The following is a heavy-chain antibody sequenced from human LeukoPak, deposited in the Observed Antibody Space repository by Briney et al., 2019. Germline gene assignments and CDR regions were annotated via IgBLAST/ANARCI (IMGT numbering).Heavy chain of an antibody. CDR1: GFTFSTYA. J-gene: IGHJ4*02. V-gene: IGHV3-23*01. CDR2: IKGGGGDP. D-gene: IGHD4-11*01. CDR3: AKGGHDYNPFNG. Sequence: PGGSLRLSCAASGFTFSTYAMGWVRQAPGKGLEWVSSIKGGGGDPFYADSVKGRFTISRDNSKITLFLQRNSLRAEDTAVYYCAKGGHDYNPFNGWGKGTLSTVS.